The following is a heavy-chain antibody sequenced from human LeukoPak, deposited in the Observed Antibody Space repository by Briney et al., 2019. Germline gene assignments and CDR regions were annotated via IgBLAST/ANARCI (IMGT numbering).Heavy chain of an antibody. CDR3: ARRRDSGSLQHFDY. V-gene: IGHV3-7*01. CDR2: IKQDGSEK. CDR1: GFTFSSYW. D-gene: IGHD1-26*01. Sequence: PGGSLRLSCAASGFTFSSYWMSWVRQAPGKGLEWVANIKQDGSEKYYVDSVKGRFTISRDNAKNSLYLLMNSLRAEDTAVYYCARRRDSGSLQHFDYWGQGTLVTVSS. J-gene: IGHJ4*02.